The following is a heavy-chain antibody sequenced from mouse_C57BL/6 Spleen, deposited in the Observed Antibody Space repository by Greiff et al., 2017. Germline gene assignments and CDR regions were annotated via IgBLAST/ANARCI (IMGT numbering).Heavy chain of an antibody. V-gene: IGHV3-6*01. D-gene: IGHD1-1*01. J-gene: IGHJ1*03. CDR1: GYSITSGYY. Sequence: VQLKESGPGLVKPSQSLSLTCSVTGYSITSGYYWNWIRQFPGNKLEWMGYISYDGSNNYNPSLKNRISITRDTSKNQFFLKLNSVTTEDTATYYCASHITTVVARYFDVWGTGTTVTVSS. CDR3: ASHITTVVARYFDV. CDR2: ISYDGSN.